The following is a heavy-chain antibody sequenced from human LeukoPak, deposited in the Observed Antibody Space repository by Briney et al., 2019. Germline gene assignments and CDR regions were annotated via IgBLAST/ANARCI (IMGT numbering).Heavy chain of an antibody. CDR2: FTPMFGTA. CDR1: GGTFSRYA. CDR3: ARDAAIHDSGAYYYLW. J-gene: IGHJ4*02. V-gene: IGHV1-69*01. D-gene: IGHD3-22*01. Sequence: SVKVSCKASGGTFSRYAISWVRQAPGQGLEWMGGFTPMFGTANYAQKFQGRVTSADESTRTAYMGLKSLKFEDTAVYYCARDAAIHDSGAYYYLWWGQGTLVTVSS.